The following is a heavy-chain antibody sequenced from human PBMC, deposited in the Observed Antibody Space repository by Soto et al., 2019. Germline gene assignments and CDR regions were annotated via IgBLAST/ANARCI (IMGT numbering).Heavy chain of an antibody. Sequence: XXTLSLTFPISGYSLPSNNAAWNCIRQSSSRGLEWLGRTYYRSKWYNDYAVSVKSRITINPDTSKNQFSLQLKSVTPEDTAVYYCARGAGTNAFDIWGQGTMVTVSS. J-gene: IGHJ3*02. V-gene: IGHV6-1*01. D-gene: IGHD6-19*01. CDR2: TYYRSKWYN. CDR1: GYSLPSNNAA. CDR3: ARGAGTNAFDI.